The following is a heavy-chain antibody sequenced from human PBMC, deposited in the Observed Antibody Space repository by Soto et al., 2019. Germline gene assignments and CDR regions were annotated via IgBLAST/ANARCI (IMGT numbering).Heavy chain of an antibody. V-gene: IGHV4-59*01. J-gene: IGHJ6*03. CDR1: GGSISSDY. CDR2: IYYSGNT. CDR3: ARDRSSGYISDYYYYSMDV. Sequence: SETLSLTCTVSGGSISSDYLSWIRQPPGKGLEWIGYIYYSGNTNYNPSLKSRVTISIDTSKKQISLKLTSVTAADTAVYYCARDRSSGYISDYYYYSMDVWGPGTTVT. D-gene: IGHD5-12*01.